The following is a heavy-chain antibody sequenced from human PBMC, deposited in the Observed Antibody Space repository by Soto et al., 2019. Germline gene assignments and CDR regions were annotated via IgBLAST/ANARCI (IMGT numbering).Heavy chain of an antibody. V-gene: IGHV4-34*01. Sequence: SETLSLTFAVFCGSFSGYYWSGIPQPPGKGVEWIGEINHSGSTNYYPSLKSRVTISVDTSKNQFSLKLSSVTAADTAMYYCVCIFSGGYSYGFYYYGMDIWGQGTTVTVSS. CDR1: CGSFSGYY. D-gene: IGHD5-18*01. CDR3: VCIFSGGYSYGFYYYGMDI. J-gene: IGHJ6*02. CDR2: INHSGST.